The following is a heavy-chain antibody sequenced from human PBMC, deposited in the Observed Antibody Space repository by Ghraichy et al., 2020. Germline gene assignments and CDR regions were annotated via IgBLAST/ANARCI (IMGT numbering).Heavy chain of an antibody. D-gene: IGHD3-3*01. CDR1: GYTFTTYG. J-gene: IGHJ4*02. CDR2: ISAYNGNT. CDR3: ARSVTTIFGVVQDFDY. Sequence: ASVKVSCKASGYTFTTYGISWVRQAPGQGLEWMGWISAYNGNTKYAQKLQGRVTMTTDTSTSTAYMELRSLRSDDTAVYYCARSVTTIFGVVQDFDYWGQGSLVTVSS. V-gene: IGHV1-18*04.